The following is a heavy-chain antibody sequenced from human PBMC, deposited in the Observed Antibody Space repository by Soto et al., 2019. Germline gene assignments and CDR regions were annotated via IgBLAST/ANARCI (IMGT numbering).Heavy chain of an antibody. D-gene: IGHD3-10*01. Sequence: QVQLQESGPGLLKTSQTLALTCSVSGASITSDGYYWSWIRQFPGKGLEWIGHIYYSGNSYYNLSLGSRLLISVDTSKNQFSLKLSSVTAADTAVYYCARTVGSGSPDFDYWGQGILVTASS. CDR1: GASITSDGYY. V-gene: IGHV4-31*03. CDR2: IYYSGNS. CDR3: ARTVGSGSPDFDY. J-gene: IGHJ4*02.